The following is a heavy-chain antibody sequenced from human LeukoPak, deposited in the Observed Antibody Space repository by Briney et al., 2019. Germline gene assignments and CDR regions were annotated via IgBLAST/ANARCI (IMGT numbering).Heavy chain of an antibody. Sequence: SETLSLTCSVSGGSISNGDYYWSWIRQPPGKGLEWIGYISYTWNTYYNPSLKSRFTISVDTSKNQFSLRLTSVTAADTAVYYCARTGDFWSGRDYWGQGTLVTVSS. CDR3: ARTGDFWSGRDY. D-gene: IGHD3-3*01. CDR1: GGSISNGDYY. J-gene: IGHJ4*02. CDR2: ISYTWNT. V-gene: IGHV4-30-4*01.